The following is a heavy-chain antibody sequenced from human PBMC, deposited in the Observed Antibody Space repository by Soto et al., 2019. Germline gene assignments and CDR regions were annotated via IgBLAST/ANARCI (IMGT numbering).Heavy chain of an antibody. D-gene: IGHD6-19*01. Sequence: PGGSLRLSRAASGLTISSYSTNWVRQAPGKGLEWVSATSGSGGSTYYADSVKGRFTISRDNSKNTLYLQMNSLRAEDTAVYYCANCMRAEAGIQSDYWGQGTLVTVSA. V-gene: IGHV3-23*01. CDR1: GLTISSYS. CDR2: TSGSGGST. J-gene: IGHJ4*02. CDR3: ANCMRAEAGIQSDY.